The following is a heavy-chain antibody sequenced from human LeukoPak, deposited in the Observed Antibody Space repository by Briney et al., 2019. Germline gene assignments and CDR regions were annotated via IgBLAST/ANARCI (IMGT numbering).Heavy chain of an antibody. V-gene: IGHV3-33*01. D-gene: IGHD6-13*01. CDR3: ARELSSVSSWYFDF. J-gene: IGHJ4*02. CDR2: IWYDGSNK. CDR1: GFTFSSYG. Sequence: PGGSLRLSCAASGFTFSSYGMHWVRQAPGKGLEWVAVIWYDGSNKYYADSVKGRFTISRDNSKNTLYLQMNSLRAEDTAVYFCARELSSVSSWYFDFWGQGTLLTVSS.